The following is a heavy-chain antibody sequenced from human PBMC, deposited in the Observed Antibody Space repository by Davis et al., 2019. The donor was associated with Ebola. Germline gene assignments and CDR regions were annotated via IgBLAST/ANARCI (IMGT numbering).Heavy chain of an antibody. CDR3: ARRAHNNYYFDL. CDR1: GYTFTSYW. V-gene: IGHV5-51*01. Sequence: GESLKISCKGSGYTFTSYWIGWVRQMPGKGLEWMGIIYPGDSDTRYSPSFQGQVTISADTSISTAYMQWSSLKASDTAIYYCARRAHNNYYFDLWGRGTLVTVSS. CDR2: IYPGDSDT. J-gene: IGHJ2*01. D-gene: IGHD4-11*01.